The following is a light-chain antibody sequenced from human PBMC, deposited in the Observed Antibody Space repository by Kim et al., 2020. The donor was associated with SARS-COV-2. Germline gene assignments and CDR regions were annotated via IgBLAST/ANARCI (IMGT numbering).Light chain of an antibody. V-gene: IGLV6-57*03. Sequence: GKTVTISCTRSSGSIASNYVQWYQQRPGSAPTTVIYADNQRPSGVPDRFSGSIDSSSNSASLTISGLKTEDEADYYCQSYDSSPWVFGGGTQLTVL. CDR1: SGSIASNY. J-gene: IGLJ3*02. CDR2: ADN. CDR3: QSYDSSPWV.